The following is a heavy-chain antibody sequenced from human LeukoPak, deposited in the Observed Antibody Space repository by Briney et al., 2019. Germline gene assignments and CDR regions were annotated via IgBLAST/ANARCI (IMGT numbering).Heavy chain of an antibody. J-gene: IGHJ4*02. D-gene: IGHD3-10*01. V-gene: IGHV4-34*01. CDR1: GGSFSGYY. CDR3: ARGSRGEVYGSGSYYDY. Sequence: SETLSLTCAVYGGSFSGYYWSWIRQPPGKGLEWIGEINHSGSTNYNPSLKSRVTISVGTSKNQFSLKLSSVTAADTAVYYCARGSRGEVYGSGSYYDYWGQGTLVTVSS. CDR2: INHSGST.